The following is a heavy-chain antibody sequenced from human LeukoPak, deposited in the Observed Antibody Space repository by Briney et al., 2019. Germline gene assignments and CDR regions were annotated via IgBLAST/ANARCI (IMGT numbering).Heavy chain of an antibody. CDR2: INQDGSEK. CDR3: ARDKVTD. V-gene: IGHV3-7*01. CDR1: GFTFSSHW. Sequence: PGGSLRLSCAASGFTFSSHWMSWVRQTPGKGLEWVAHINQDGSEKYYVDSVKGRFTISRDNAKNSLHLQVNSLRSEDTAVYYCARDKVTDWGHGARVTVSS. J-gene: IGHJ4*01.